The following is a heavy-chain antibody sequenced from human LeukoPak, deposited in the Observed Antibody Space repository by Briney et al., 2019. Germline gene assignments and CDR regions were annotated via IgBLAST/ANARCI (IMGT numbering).Heavy chain of an antibody. CDR3: ARERGYYCSGGSCYFDY. Sequence: GEPLKISSKGSGYSINNYWIRRVRQLPGKGLEWIGIIYPAGSGIRYSPSFQGQVTISADKSISTAYLQWSSLKASDTAMYYCARERGYYCSGGSCYFDYWGQGTLVTVSS. D-gene: IGHD2-15*01. CDR2: IYPAGSGI. V-gene: IGHV5-51*01. J-gene: IGHJ4*02. CDR1: GYSINNYW.